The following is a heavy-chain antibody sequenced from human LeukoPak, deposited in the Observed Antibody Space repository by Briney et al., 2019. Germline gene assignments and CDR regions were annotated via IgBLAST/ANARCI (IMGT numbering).Heavy chain of an antibody. CDR3: ARDYYYDSSGYPSDY. D-gene: IGHD3-22*01. V-gene: IGHV1-46*01. Sequence: GASVKVSCKASGYTFIYYYMHWVRQAPGQGLEWMGIINPSGGSTSYAQKFQGRVTMTRDTSTSTVYMELSSLRSEDTAVYYCARDYYYDSSGYPSDYWGQGTLVTVSS. CDR1: GYTFIYYY. CDR2: INPSGGST. J-gene: IGHJ4*02.